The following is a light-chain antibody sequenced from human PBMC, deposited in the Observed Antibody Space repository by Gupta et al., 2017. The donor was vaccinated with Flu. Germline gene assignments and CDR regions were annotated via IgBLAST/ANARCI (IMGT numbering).Light chain of an antibody. Sequence: SSLSASVGDRVTITCRASQSISNYLNWYQQKPGKAPELLIYAASSLQSGVPSRFSGSGSGTDFTLTISSLQPEDFATYYCQQSYSSLPITFGQGTRLEMK. J-gene: IGKJ5*01. CDR2: AAS. V-gene: IGKV1-39*01. CDR1: QSISNY. CDR3: QQSYSSLPIT.